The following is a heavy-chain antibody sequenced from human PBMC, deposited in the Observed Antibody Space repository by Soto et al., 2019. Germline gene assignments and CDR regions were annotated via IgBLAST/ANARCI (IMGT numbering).Heavy chain of an antibody. CDR3: AKGVSSSAWSASDN. CDR2: ISDRDNAT. D-gene: IGHD6-19*01. Sequence: EVQLLESGGGLVQPGGSLRLSCAASGFTFSSYAMTWVRQAPGKGLEWVSVISDRDNATYYADSVKGRFTISRDNSKNTLYLQFNSLRAEDTAVYYCAKGVSSSAWSASDNWGQGTLVTVSS. J-gene: IGHJ4*02. V-gene: IGHV3-23*01. CDR1: GFTFSSYA.